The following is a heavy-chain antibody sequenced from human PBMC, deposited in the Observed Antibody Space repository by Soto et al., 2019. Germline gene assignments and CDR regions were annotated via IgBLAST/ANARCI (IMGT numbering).Heavy chain of an antibody. CDR1: GGSFSGFY. Sequence: SETLSLTCAVYGGSFSGFYWSWIRQPPGKGLEWIGEINHSGSTNYNPSLKSRVTISVDTSKNQFSLKLSSVTAADTAVYYCARGLHSSKFDPWGQGTLVTVS. D-gene: IGHD2-15*01. CDR2: INHSGST. J-gene: IGHJ5*02. CDR3: ARGLHSSKFDP. V-gene: IGHV4-34*01.